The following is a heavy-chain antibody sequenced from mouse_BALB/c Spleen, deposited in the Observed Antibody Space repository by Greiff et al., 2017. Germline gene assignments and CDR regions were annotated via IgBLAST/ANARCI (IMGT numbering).Heavy chain of an antibody. CDR1: GFSLTSYG. Sequence: VMLVESGPGLVAPSQSLSITCTVSGFSLTSYGVHWVRQPPGKGLEWLGVIWAGGSTNYNSALMSRLSISKDNSKSQVFLKMNSLQTDDTAMYYCARDKLTGTGFAYWGQGTLVTVSA. CDR3: ARDKLTGTGFAY. D-gene: IGHD4-1*01. V-gene: IGHV2-9*02. J-gene: IGHJ3*01. CDR2: IWAGGST.